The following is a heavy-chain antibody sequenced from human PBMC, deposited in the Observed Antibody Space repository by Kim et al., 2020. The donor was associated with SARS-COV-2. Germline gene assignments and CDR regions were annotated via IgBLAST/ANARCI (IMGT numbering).Heavy chain of an antibody. CDR1: GFAFSDYY. J-gene: IGHJ3*01. V-gene: IGHV3-11*01. CDR2: ITATPPAM. D-gene: IGHD2-15*01. Sequence: GGSLRLSCEASGFAFSDYYMGWIRQAPGKGLEWVSYITATPPAMYYADSMKGRLTISRDNPKNSVYLHMNSLRADDTAIYYCASLYCRCSGCHSNAFDFWGQGTVVTVSS. CDR3: ASLYCRCSGCHSNAFDF.